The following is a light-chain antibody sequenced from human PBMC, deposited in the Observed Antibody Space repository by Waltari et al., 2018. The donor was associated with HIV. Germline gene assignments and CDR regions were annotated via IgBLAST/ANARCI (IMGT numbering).Light chain of an antibody. V-gene: IGKV1-39*01. J-gene: IGKJ3*01. CDR1: QAISSY. CDR3: QQSYDSPFN. CDR2: SAY. Sequence: DIQMTQSPSALSAYLGDNVVITCRASQAISSYLNWYQQKSNKAPVLLVYSAYKLQSGAPSRFRGAGSGRDFSLSITGLQTEDFATYFCQQSYDSPFNFGPGT.